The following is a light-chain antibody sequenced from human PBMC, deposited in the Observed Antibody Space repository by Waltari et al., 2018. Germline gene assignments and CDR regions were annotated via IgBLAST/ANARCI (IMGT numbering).Light chain of an antibody. Sequence: DIQMTQSPSTLSASVGDRVTITCQASQSISNYLDWYQQKPGKAPKLLIYEASKLKTGVSTRCSGSGSGTVFTFISSSQQHEVIATYYCQQYDNPITFGQGTRLEIK. J-gene: IGKJ5*01. CDR3: QQYDNPIT. CDR2: EAS. CDR1: QSISNY. V-gene: IGKV1-33*01.